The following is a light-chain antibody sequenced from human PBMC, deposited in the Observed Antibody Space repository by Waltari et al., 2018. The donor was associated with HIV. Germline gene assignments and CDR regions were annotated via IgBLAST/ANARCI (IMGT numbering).Light chain of an antibody. CDR2: DTS. CDR1: TGAVTSGHS. J-gene: IGLJ2*01. Sequence: QAVVTQEPSLPVSPGGTVTLTCSPSTGAVTSGHSPYWFQQKPGQAPRTLIYDTSSKHSWTPARFSGSLLGGKAALTLSGAQPEDEAEYYCLLSYSGARPVVFGGGTKLTVL. V-gene: IGLV7-46*01. CDR3: LLSYSGARPVV.